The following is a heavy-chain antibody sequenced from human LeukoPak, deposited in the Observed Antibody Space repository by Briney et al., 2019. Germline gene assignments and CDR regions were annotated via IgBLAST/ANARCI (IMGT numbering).Heavy chain of an antibody. J-gene: IGHJ3*01. CDR2: ISYDGSNK. D-gene: IGHD3-16*01. CDR1: GFTFSSYA. CDR3: ARDFLHLGG. V-gene: IGHV3-30*04. Sequence: PGRSLRLSCAASGFTFSSYAMHWVRQAPGKGLEWVAVISYDGSNKYYADSVKGRFTISRDNAKNTLYLQMNSLRAEDTAVYYCARDFLHLGGWGQGTMVTVSS.